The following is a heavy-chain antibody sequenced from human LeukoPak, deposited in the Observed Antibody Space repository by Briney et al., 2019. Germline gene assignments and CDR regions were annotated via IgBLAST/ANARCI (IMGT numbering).Heavy chain of an antibody. CDR3: AKVGRGWNYGFDY. CDR1: GFTFSSYW. D-gene: IGHD1-7*01. Sequence: GGSLRLSCAASGFTFSSYWMSWVRQAPGKGLEWVASIKQDGSEKYYVDSVKGRFTISRDNAKNSLYLQMNSLRAEDTAVYYCAKVGRGWNYGFDYWGQGTLVTVSS. V-gene: IGHV3-7*03. CDR2: IKQDGSEK. J-gene: IGHJ4*02.